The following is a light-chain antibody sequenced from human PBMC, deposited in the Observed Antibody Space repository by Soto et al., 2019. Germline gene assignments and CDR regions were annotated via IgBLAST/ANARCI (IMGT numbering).Light chain of an antibody. V-gene: IGKV1-39*01. CDR2: AAS. CDR1: QSISSY. CDR3: QQGYRICQT. Sequence: IQMPQSPSSLSASVGDRVTITCRASQSISSYLNWYQQKPGKAPKLLIYAASSLQSGVPSRFSGSGSGTDFNLTISSLNPEDFATYFCQQGYRICQTFGQGTKVDI. J-gene: IGKJ1*01.